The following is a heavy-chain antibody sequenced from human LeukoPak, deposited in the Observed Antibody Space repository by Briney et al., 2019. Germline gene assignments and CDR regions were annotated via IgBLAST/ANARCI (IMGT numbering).Heavy chain of an antibody. CDR1: GGSFSGYY. V-gene: IGHV4-34*01. Sequence: PSETLSLTCAVYGGSFSGYYRSWIRQPPGKGLEWIGEINHSGSTNYNPSLKSRVTISVDTSKNQFSLKLSSVTAADTAVYYCARVLGYSSRGPYYFDYWGQGTLVTVSS. CDR2: INHSGST. J-gene: IGHJ4*02. CDR3: ARVLGYSSRGPYYFDY. D-gene: IGHD6-13*01.